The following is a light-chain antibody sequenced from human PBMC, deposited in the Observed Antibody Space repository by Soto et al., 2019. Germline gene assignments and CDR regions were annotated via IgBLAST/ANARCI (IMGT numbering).Light chain of an antibody. CDR2: DAS. J-gene: IGKJ1*01. CDR1: QSVSTY. Sequence: EIVLTQSPATLSLSPGERATLSCRASQSVSTYLAWYQQKHGQAPMLLIYDASKRATGIPGRFSGIGSGTNFTRTITSLEPEDFVVYYCQQRSNWPPTWTFGQGTKVDIK. V-gene: IGKV3-11*01. CDR3: QQRSNWPPTWT.